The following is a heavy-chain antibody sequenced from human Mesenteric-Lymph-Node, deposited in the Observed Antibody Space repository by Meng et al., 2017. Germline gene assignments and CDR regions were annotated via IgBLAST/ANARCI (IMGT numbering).Heavy chain of an antibody. CDR2: ISRSGGST. V-gene: IGHV3-23*01. D-gene: IGHD4-17*01. Sequence: GGSLRLSCAASGFTFSSYSMNWVRQAPGKGLEWVSAISRSGGSTYYADSVKGRFTISRDNSKTTLYLQMNSLRAEDTAIHYCAKHRFGDYDIDSFDLWGQGTMVTVSS. CDR1: GFTFSSYS. J-gene: IGHJ3*01. CDR3: AKHRFGDYDIDSFDL.